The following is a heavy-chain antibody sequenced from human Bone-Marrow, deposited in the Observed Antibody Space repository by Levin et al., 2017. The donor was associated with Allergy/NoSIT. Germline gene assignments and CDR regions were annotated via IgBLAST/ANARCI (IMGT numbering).Heavy chain of an antibody. J-gene: IGHJ4*02. CDR1: GLSVSRTY. CDR2: TYSLGNT. V-gene: IGHV3-53*03. Sequence: AGGSLRLSCAVSGLSVSRTYMTWIRQPPGKGLEWLSVTYSLGNTNYADSVKGRFTISRDSSKDTLYLHMTSLRVEDTAVYFCAAGSNTEGSDYWGQGTLVTVSS. D-gene: IGHD1/OR15-1a*01. CDR3: AAGSNTEGSDY.